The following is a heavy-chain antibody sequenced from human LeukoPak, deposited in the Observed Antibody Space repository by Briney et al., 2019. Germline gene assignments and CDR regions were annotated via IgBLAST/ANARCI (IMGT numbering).Heavy chain of an antibody. CDR1: GFTVSSNY. CDR2: IYSGGST. D-gene: IGHD3-10*01. Sequence: PGGSLRLSCAASGFTVSSNYMSWVRQAPGKGLEWVSVIYSGGSTYYADSVKGRFTISRDNSKNTLYLQMNSLRAEDTAVYYCARALMVRGVLSDYWGQGTLVTVSS. V-gene: IGHV3-66*01. CDR3: ARALMVRGVLSDY. J-gene: IGHJ4*02.